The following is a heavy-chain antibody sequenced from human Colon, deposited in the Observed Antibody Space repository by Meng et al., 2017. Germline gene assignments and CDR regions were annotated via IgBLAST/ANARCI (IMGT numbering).Heavy chain of an antibody. CDR2: SYYGGST. CDR3: ASSSGWWCLDS. CDR1: GASISSATF. D-gene: IGHD6-19*01. Sequence: QVHLQESGPGLVKPSGTLSLTCAVSGASISSATFWTWVRQTPGKGLEWIGESYYGGSTSYNPSLSSRATISLDKSKNQFSLQLDSVTAADTATYYCASSSGWWCLDSWGQGTLVTVSS. V-gene: IGHV4-4*02. J-gene: IGHJ4*02.